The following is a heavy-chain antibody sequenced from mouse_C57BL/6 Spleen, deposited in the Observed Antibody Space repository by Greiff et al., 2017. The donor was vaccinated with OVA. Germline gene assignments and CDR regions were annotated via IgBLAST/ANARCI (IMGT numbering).Heavy chain of an antibody. Sequence: EVKVVESGGGLVKPGGSLKLSCAASGFTFSDYGMHWVRQAPEKGLEWVAYISSGSSTIYYADTVKGRFTISRDNAKNTLFLQMTSLRSEDTAMYYCARPLITTVVNYYAMDYWGQGTSVTVSS. CDR1: GFTFSDYG. D-gene: IGHD1-1*01. V-gene: IGHV5-17*01. CDR3: ARPLITTVVNYYAMDY. J-gene: IGHJ4*01. CDR2: ISSGSSTI.